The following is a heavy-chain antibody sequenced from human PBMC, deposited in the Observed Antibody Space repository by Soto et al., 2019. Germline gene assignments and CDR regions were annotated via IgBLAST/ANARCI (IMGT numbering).Heavy chain of an antibody. Sequence: SDTLSLNCAISRVSIISSNWWSWVRQPPGSGLEWIGEIYHSGSTNYNPSLKSRVTISVDKSKNHFSLKLSSVTAADTAVYYCARASGQDWYYYGSGAYYGMDVWGQGTTVT. V-gene: IGHV4-4*02. CDR3: ARASGQDWYYYGSGAYYGMDV. CDR2: IYHSGST. CDR1: RVSIISSNW. D-gene: IGHD3-10*01. J-gene: IGHJ6*02.